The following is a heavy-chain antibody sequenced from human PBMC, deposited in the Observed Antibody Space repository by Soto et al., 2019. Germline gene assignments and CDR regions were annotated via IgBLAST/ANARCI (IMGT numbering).Heavy chain of an antibody. CDR1: GGSISIYY. Sequence: PSETLSLTCTVSGGSISIYYWSWIRQPPGKGLEWIGYIYYSGSTNYNPPLKSRVTISVDTSKNQFSLKLSSVTAADTAVYYCCLGATWYHFDYWGQGTLVTVS. CDR2: IYYSGST. V-gene: IGHV4-59*01. CDR3: CLGATWYHFDY. J-gene: IGHJ4*02. D-gene: IGHD1-26*01.